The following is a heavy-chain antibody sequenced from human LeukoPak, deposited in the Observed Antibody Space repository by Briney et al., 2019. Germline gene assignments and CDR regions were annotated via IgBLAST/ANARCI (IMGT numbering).Heavy chain of an antibody. V-gene: IGHV3-15*01. J-gene: IGHJ4*02. CDR2: IKSITASGTT. CDR3: TTDRPDY. Sequence: GGSLRLSCAASGFTFSNAWMSWVRQAPGKGLEWVGRIKSITASGTTDSAAPVKRRFTISRADSKNTLYLQMNSLKTEDTAGYYCTTDRPDYWGQGTLVTVSS. CDR1: GFTFSNAW. D-gene: IGHD6-6*01.